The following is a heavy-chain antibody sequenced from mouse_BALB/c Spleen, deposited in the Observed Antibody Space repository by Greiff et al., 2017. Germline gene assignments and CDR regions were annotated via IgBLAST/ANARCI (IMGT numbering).Heavy chain of an antibody. Sequence: VQLQQPGAELVKPGASVKLSCTASGYTFTSYWMHWVKQRPGQGLEWIGEINPSNGRTNYNEKFKSKATLTVDKSSSTAYMQLSSLTSEDSAVYYCAREDENYFDYWGQGTTLTVSS. V-gene: IGHV1S81*02. CDR2: INPSNGRT. J-gene: IGHJ2*01. CDR3: AREDENYFDY. CDR1: GYTFTSYW.